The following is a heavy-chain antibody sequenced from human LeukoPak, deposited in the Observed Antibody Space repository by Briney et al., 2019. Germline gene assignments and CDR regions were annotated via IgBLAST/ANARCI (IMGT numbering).Heavy chain of an antibody. J-gene: IGHJ4*02. V-gene: IGHV3-23*01. CDR3: AKDLKMATILDSLDY. D-gene: IGHD5-24*01. CDR1: GFTFSSYA. CDR2: ISGSGGST. Sequence: GGSLRLSCAASGFTFSSYAMNWVRQAPGKGLEWVSAISGSGGSTYYADSVKGRFTISRDNSKNTLYLQMDSLRAEDTAVYYCAKDLKMATILDSLDYWGQGTLVTVSS.